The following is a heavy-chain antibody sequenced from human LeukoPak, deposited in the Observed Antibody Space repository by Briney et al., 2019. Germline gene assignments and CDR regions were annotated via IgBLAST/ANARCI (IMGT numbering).Heavy chain of an antibody. V-gene: IGHV4-59*10. CDR1: GGSFSGYY. CDR3: ARNRHALDD. D-gene: IGHD2-2*01. J-gene: IGHJ4*02. Sequence: TPSETLSLTCAVYGGSFSGYYWSWIRQPAGKGLEWIGHIYSTGSTSYNPSLKSRVTMSLDTSNNQFSLKLSSVTAADTAVYYCARNRHALDDWGQGTLVTVSS. CDR2: IYSTGST.